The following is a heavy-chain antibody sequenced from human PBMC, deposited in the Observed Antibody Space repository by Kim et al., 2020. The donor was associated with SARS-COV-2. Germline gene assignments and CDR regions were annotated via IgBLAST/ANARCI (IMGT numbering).Heavy chain of an antibody. Sequence: AQKLQGRVTMTTDTSTSTAYMELRSLRSDDTAVYYCARSTRAAAGAADDYWGQGTLVTVSS. D-gene: IGHD6-13*01. CDR3: ARSTRAAAGAADDY. V-gene: IGHV1-18*01. J-gene: IGHJ4*02.